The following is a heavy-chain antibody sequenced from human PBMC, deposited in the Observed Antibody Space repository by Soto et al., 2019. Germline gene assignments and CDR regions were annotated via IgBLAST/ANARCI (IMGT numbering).Heavy chain of an antibody. J-gene: IGHJ4*02. Sequence: SEALLLTCTVSCASVITNNYFCFCICQSRSSWLELIGSISYSGRTYDNPSLQSRVTISIDASKNQFSLKLTSVTTADTSIYYCARRRASDYGGNHHPYYFDRWGQGTLVTVSS. CDR1: CASVITNNYF. CDR3: ARRRASDYGGNHHPYYFDR. D-gene: IGHD4-17*01. CDR2: ISYSGRT. V-gene: IGHV4-39*01.